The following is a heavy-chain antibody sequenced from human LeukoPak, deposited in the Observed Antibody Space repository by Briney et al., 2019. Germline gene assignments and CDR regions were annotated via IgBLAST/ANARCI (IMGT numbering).Heavy chain of an antibody. CDR1: GGSISSGGYS. CDR2: IYHSGST. Sequence: SETLSLTCAVSGGSISSGGYSWSWIRQPPGKGLEWIGHIYHSGSTYYNPSLKSRVTISVDRSKNQFSLKLSSVTAADTAVYYCARGDERDGYNWDYWGQGTLVTVSS. D-gene: IGHD5-24*01. V-gene: IGHV4-30-2*01. J-gene: IGHJ4*02. CDR3: ARGDERDGYNWDY.